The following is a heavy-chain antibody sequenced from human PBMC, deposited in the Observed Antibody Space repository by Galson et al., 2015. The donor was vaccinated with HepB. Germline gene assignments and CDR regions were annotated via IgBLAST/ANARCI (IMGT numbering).Heavy chain of an antibody. V-gene: IGHV3-30*04. CDR1: GFTFSSYA. D-gene: IGHD3-10*01. Sequence: SLRLSCAASGFTFSSYAMHWVRQAPGKGLEWVAVISYDGSNKYYADSVKGRFTISRDNSKNTLYLQMNSLGAEDTAVYYCARDPDLWFGELPFGDAFDIWGQGTMVTVSS. CDR2: ISYDGSNK. CDR3: ARDPDLWFGELPFGDAFDI. J-gene: IGHJ3*02.